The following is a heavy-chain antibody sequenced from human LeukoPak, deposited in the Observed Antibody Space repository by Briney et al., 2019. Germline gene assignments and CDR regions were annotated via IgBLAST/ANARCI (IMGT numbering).Heavy chain of an antibody. CDR2: INSDGSST. CDR1: GSTFSSSW. V-gene: IGHV3-74*01. J-gene: IGHJ4*02. D-gene: IGHD5-24*01. Sequence: GGSLRLSCAASGSTFSSSWMHWVRQVPGKGLVWVSRINSDGSSTSYADSVRGRFTISRDNAKNTLFLQMNSLRADDTAVYYCARMGDMALDYWGQGTLVTVSS. CDR3: ARMGDMALDY.